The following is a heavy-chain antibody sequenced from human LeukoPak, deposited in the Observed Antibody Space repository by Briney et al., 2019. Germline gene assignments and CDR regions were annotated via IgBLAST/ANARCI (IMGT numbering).Heavy chain of an antibody. D-gene: IGHD6-19*01. CDR1: GFTFSSYD. V-gene: IGHV3-21*01. CDR3: ARGTLGAWGW. CDR2: ISSSSNYI. Sequence: GSLRLSCAASGFTFSSYDMNWVRQAPGKGLEWVSSISSSSNYIHYADSVKGRFTISRDNAKNSLYLQMNSLRAEDTAVYFCARGTLGAWGWWGQGTLVTVSS. J-gene: IGHJ4*02.